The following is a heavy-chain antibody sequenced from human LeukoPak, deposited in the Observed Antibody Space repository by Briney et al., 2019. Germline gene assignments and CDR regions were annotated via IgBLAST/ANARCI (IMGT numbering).Heavy chain of an antibody. D-gene: IGHD2-15*01. V-gene: IGHV1-69*04. CDR2: IIPILGIA. J-gene: IGHJ6*02. CDR1: GGTFSSYA. CDR3: ARDRCSGGSCYNGV. Sequence: ASVKVSCKASGGTFSSYAISWVRQAPGQGLEWMGRIIPILGIANYAQKFQGRVTITADKSTSTAYMELSSLRSEDTAVYYCARDRCSGGSCYNGVWGQGTTVTVSS.